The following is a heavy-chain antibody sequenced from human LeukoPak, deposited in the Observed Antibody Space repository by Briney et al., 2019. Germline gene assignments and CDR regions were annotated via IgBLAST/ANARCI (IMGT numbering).Heavy chain of an antibody. CDR1: GGSISSSSYY. D-gene: IGHD6-13*01. CDR2: IYYSGST. J-gene: IGHJ4*02. CDR3: ARGRGSWYMDRYFDY. Sequence: TSETLSLTCTVSGGSISSSSYYWGWIRQPPGKGLEWIGSIYYSGSTYYNPSLKSRVTISVDTSKNQFSLKLSSVTAADTAVYYCARGRGSWYMDRYFDYWGQGTLVTVSS. V-gene: IGHV4-39*01.